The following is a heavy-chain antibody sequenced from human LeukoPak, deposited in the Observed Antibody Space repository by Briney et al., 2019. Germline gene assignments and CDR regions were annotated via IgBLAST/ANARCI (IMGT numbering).Heavy chain of an antibody. CDR1: GYSFSSYG. CDR2: ISTYNGNT. D-gene: IGHD1-26*01. V-gene: IGHV1-18*01. J-gene: IGHJ4*02. CDR3: ARRHSGNYYFDY. Sequence: ASLKVSCKASGYSFSSYGINWVRQAPGQGLERMGWISTYNGNTNYVQKLQGRVTMTTDTSTSTAYMELRGLKSDDTAIYYCARRHSGNYYFDYWGQGTLVTVSS.